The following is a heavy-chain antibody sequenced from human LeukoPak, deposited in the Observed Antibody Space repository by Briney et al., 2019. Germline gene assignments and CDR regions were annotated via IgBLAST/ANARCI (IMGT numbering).Heavy chain of an antibody. Sequence: ETLSLTCTVSGGSISSSPYYWGWIRQPPGKGLEWIGEINHSGSTNYNPSLKSRVTISVDTSKNQFSLKLSSVTAADTAVYYCARAPVTTDYYYYMDVWGKGTTVTVSS. V-gene: IGHV4-39*07. CDR2: INHSGST. CDR1: GGSISSSPYY. J-gene: IGHJ6*03. D-gene: IGHD4-17*01. CDR3: ARAPVTTDYYYYMDV.